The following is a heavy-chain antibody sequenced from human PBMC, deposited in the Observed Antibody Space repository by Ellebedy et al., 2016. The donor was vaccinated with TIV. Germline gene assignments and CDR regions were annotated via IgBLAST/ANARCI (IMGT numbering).Heavy chain of an antibody. J-gene: IGHJ4*02. Sequence: GESLKISXKCSGYSFTGYWIGWVRQMPGKGLEWMGIIYPGDSDTRYSPSFQGQVTISADKSISTAYLQWSSLKASDTAMYYCARQLPRGSPAYFDYWGQGTLVTVSS. CDR3: ARQLPRGSPAYFDY. CDR1: GYSFTGYW. V-gene: IGHV5-51*01. D-gene: IGHD2-15*01. CDR2: IYPGDSDT.